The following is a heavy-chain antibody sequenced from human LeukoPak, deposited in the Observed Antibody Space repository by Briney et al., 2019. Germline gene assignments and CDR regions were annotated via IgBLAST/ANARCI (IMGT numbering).Heavy chain of an antibody. J-gene: IGHJ4*02. D-gene: IGHD3-22*01. CDR1: GYTFTGYY. Sequence: ASVKVSCKASGYTFTGYYMHWVRQAPGQGLEWMGWINPSSGGTNYAQKFQGRVTMTRDTSISTAYMELSSLRSEDTAVYYCARVAGDDSSSTEDYWGQGTLVTVSS. V-gene: IGHV1-2*02. CDR2: INPSSGGT. CDR3: ARVAGDDSSSTEDY.